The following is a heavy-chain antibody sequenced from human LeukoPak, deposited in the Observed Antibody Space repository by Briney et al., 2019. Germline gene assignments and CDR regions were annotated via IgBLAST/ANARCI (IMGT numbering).Heavy chain of an antibody. J-gene: IGHJ4*02. D-gene: IGHD5-18*01. Sequence: SETLSLTCTVSGGSISTYYWSWIRQPPGKGLEWIGYIYYSGSINYNPTLKSRVTISVDTSKNQFSLKLTSVTAADTAVYYCARSRGYSYGTTFLDYWGQGTLVTVSS. CDR1: GGSISTYY. V-gene: IGHV4-59*08. CDR3: ARSRGYSYGTTFLDY. CDR2: IYYSGSI.